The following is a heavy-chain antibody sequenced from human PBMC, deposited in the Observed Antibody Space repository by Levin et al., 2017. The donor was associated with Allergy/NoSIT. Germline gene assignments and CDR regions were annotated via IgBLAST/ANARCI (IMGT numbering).Heavy chain of an antibody. Sequence: SETLSLTCTVSGVSISTYYLNWIRQPPGKGLEWIGFIYFSGSTSYNPSLKSRVTMSVDTSTKQFSLILTSVTAADTAVYFCASECSSTSCRGQFDYWGQGTLVTVSS. D-gene: IGHD2-2*01. CDR1: GVSISTYY. J-gene: IGHJ4*02. V-gene: IGHV4-59*08. CDR3: ASECSSTSCRGQFDY. CDR2: IYFSGST.